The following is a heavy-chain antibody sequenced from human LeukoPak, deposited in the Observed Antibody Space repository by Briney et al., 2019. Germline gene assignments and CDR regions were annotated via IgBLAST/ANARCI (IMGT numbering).Heavy chain of an antibody. V-gene: IGHV3-21*01. D-gene: IGHD4/OR15-4a*01. CDR1: EFTFSTYS. J-gene: IGHJ4*02. CDR3: ARDDYGGLDY. Sequence: GGSLRLSCAASEFTFSTYSMIWVRQAPGKGLEWVSSISSSSSYIYYVDSVKGRFTISRDNAKNSLYLQMNSLRAEDTAVYYCARDDYGGLDYWGQGTLVTVSS. CDR2: ISSSSSYI.